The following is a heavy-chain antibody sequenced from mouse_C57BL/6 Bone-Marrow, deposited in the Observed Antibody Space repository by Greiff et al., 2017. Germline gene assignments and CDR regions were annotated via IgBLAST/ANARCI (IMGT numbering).Heavy chain of an antibody. Sequence: VQLQQSGAELVRPGTSVTVSCKASGYAFTNYLIEWVKQRPGQGLEWIGVINPGGGGTNYNEKFKGKATLTADTSSSTAYMQLSSLTSEDSAVYFCARYYGRVYAMDYWGQGTSVTVSA. CDR3: ARYYGRVYAMDY. CDR2: INPGGGGT. J-gene: IGHJ4*01. V-gene: IGHV1-54*01. D-gene: IGHD1-1*01. CDR1: GYAFTNYL.